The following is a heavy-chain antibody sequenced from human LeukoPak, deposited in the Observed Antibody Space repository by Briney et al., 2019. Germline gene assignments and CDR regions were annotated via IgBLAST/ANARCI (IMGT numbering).Heavy chain of an antibody. Sequence: SGGSLRLSCAASGFTFSSYSMTWVRQAPGKGLEWVSSISSSSSYIYYADSVKGRFTISRDNSKNTLYLQMNSLRAEDTAVYYCAKDRYTIAIFGVVITYFDYWGQGTLVTVSS. V-gene: IGHV3-21*04. J-gene: IGHJ4*02. D-gene: IGHD3-3*01. CDR3: AKDRYTIAIFGVVITYFDY. CDR1: GFTFSSYS. CDR2: ISSSSSYI.